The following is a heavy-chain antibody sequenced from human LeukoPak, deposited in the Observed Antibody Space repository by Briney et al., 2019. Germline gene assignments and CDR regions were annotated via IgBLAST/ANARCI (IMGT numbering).Heavy chain of an antibody. CDR3: GINYGSGSYSGIGY. Sequence: GGSLRLSCAASGFTFSSYGMHWVRQAPGKGLEWVAVISYDGSNKYYADSVKGRFTISRDNSKNTLYLQMNSLRAEDTAVYYCGINYGSGSYSGIGYWGQGTLVTVSS. CDR1: GFTFSSYG. V-gene: IGHV3-30*03. J-gene: IGHJ4*02. D-gene: IGHD3-10*01. CDR2: ISYDGSNK.